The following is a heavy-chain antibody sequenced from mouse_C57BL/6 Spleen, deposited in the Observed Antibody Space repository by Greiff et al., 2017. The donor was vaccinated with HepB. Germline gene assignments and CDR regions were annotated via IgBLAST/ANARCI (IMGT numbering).Heavy chain of an antibody. CDR2: IRNKANGYTT. Sequence: EENLVESGGGLVQPGASLRLSCAASGFTFNDYQMSWVRQAPGKAPEWLALIRNKANGYTTEYTASVKGLFTISRDNSQNILYLQMNTLRAEDSATYYCVKAVSSGSSYTWFAYWGQGTLVTVSA. V-gene: IGHV7-4*01. CDR3: VKAVSSGSSYTWFAY. CDR1: GFTFNDYQ. J-gene: IGHJ3*01. D-gene: IGHD1-1*01.